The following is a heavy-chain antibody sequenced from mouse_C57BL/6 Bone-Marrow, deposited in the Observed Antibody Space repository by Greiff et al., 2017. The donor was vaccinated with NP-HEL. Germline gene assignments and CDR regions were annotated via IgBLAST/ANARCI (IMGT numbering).Heavy chain of an antibody. Sequence: EVQVVESGGGLVKPGGSLKLSCAASGFTFSSYAMSWVRQSPEKRLEWVATISDGGSYSYYPDNVKGRFTISRDNAKDNLYMQMSHLEAEDTALCYCARDPAGWYFDVWGTGTTVTVSS. CDR1: GFTFSSYA. V-gene: IGHV5-4*01. J-gene: IGHJ1*03. D-gene: IGHD1-2*01. CDR2: ISDGGSYS. CDR3: ARDPAGWYFDV.